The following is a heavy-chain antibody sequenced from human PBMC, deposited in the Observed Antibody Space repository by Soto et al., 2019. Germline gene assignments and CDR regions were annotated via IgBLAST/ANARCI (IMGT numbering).Heavy chain of an antibody. D-gene: IGHD3-16*01. J-gene: IGHJ4*02. Sequence: QITLKESGPTLVKPTQTLTLTCTFSGFSLSTSGVGVGWIRQPPGKALEWLALIYWNDDKRYSPSLKSRLTIPKDTSKNQVVLTMTIMDPVDTATYYCAHDLASSYFDYWGQGTLVTVSS. CDR1: GFSLSTSGVG. CDR3: AHDLASSYFDY. V-gene: IGHV2-5*01. CDR2: IYWNDDK.